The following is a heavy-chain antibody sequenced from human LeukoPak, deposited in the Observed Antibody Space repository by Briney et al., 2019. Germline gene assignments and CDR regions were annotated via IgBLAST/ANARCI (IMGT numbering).Heavy chain of an antibody. J-gene: IGHJ4*02. CDR1: GGSFSGYY. CDR3: ARDLTGFDY. V-gene: IGHV4-34*01. CDR2: TNHSGST. D-gene: IGHD1-14*01. Sequence: SSETLSLTCAVYGGSFSGYYWSWIRHPPGKGLEWIGETNHSGSTNYNPSLKSRVTIPVDTSKNQFSLKLSSVTAADTAVYYCARDLTGFDYWGQGTLVTVSS.